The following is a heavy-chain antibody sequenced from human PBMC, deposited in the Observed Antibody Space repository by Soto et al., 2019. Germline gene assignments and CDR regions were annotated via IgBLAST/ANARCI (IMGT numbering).Heavy chain of an antibody. J-gene: IGHJ4*02. CDR2: ISWNSVGI. D-gene: IGHD3-3*01. Sequence: EVQLVESGGGLVQPGRSLRLSCAASGFTFDDYAMYWVRQAPGKGLEWVSGISWNSVGIGYADSVKGRFTISRDNAKNSLYLQMNSLRVEDTALYYCGRARVFWSGIDLWGQGTLVTVSS. V-gene: IGHV3-9*01. CDR1: GFTFDDYA. CDR3: GRARVFWSGIDL.